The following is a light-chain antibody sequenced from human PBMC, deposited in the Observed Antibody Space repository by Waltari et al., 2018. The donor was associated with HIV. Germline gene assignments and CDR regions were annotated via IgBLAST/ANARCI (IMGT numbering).Light chain of an antibody. CDR3: QQYHNLPPWT. CDR1: QSVSRS. Sequence: EIVMTQSPATLSVSPGEGATLSCRASQSVSRSLAWYQQRPGQAPRLLIYGASTRAAGISARFSGSGSGTEFTLTISSLQSEDFAVYYCQQYHNLPPWTFGQGTKLDIK. CDR2: GAS. J-gene: IGKJ2*02. V-gene: IGKV3-15*01.